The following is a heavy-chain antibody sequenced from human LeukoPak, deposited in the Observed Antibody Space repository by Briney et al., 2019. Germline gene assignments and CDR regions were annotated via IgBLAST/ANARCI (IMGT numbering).Heavy chain of an antibody. J-gene: IGHJ6*02. CDR1: DDSISDYY. CDR3: ARKPPSGPGYYYSYGMDV. V-gene: IGHV4-59*08. Sequence: SETLSLTCTVSDDSISDYYRGWIRQPPGKGLEWIGYIYYSGSTNYNPSLKSRVTISVDTSKNQFSLKLSSVTAADTAVYYCARKPPSGPGYYYSYGMDVWGQGTTVTVSS. CDR2: IYYSGST.